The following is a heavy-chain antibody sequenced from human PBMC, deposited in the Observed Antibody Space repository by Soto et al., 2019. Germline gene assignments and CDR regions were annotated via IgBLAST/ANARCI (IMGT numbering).Heavy chain of an antibody. V-gene: IGHV3-21*01. CDR2: ISSSSSYI. CDR3: ARESPDKYGGYYFDY. J-gene: IGHJ4*02. CDR1: GFTFSSYS. Sequence: PGGSLRLSCAASGFTFSSYSMNWVRQAPGKGLEWVSSISSSSSYIYYADSVKGRFTISRDNAKNSLYLQMNSLRAEDTAVYYCARESPDKYGGYYFDYWGQGTLVTVSS. D-gene: IGHD4-17*01.